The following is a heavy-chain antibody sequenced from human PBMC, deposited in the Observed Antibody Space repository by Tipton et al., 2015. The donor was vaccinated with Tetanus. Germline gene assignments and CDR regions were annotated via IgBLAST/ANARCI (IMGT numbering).Heavy chain of an antibody. D-gene: IGHD2/OR15-2a*01. CDR1: GGSISDKQYY. J-gene: IGHJ5*02. V-gene: IGHV4-39*02. CDR2: IYFEGST. Sequence: TLSLTCTVSGGSISDKQYYWGWIRQPPGKGLEWIASIYFEGSTYYSPSLKSRLTIDVDTSQNLFSLRLTSVTAADTAVYYCARHLYGYWFDPWGQGALVTVSS. CDR3: ARHLYGYWFDP.